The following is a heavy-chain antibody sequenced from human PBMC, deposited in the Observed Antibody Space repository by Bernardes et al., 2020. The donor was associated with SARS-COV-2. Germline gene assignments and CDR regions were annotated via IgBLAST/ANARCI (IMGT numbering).Heavy chain of an antibody. CDR3: ARNIPGDYYYRMDV. CDR1: GGSISSYH. Sequence: SETLSLTCSVSGGSISSYHWNWIRQPAGKGLEWICRIYTSGSTNYNPSLKGRVTMSVDTSKSQFSLKLNSVTAADTAMYYCARNIPGDYYYRMDVWGQGTTGTVSS. CDR2: IYTSGST. V-gene: IGHV4-4*07. J-gene: IGHJ6*02.